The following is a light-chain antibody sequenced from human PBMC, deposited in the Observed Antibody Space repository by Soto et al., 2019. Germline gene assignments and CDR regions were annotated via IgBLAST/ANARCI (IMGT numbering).Light chain of an antibody. CDR3: QQYNNWPPWT. J-gene: IGKJ1*01. Sequence: TQSQDTLSFSPWERATLSCRASQSVSSNLAWYQQKPGQAPRLLIYGASTRATGIPARFSGSGSGTEFTLTISSLQSEDFAVYYCQQYNNWPPWTFGQGTKVDIK. CDR1: QSVSSN. V-gene: IGKV3-15*01. CDR2: GAS.